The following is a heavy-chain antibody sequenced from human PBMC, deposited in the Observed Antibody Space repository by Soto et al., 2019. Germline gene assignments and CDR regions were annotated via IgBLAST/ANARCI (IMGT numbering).Heavy chain of an antibody. CDR1: GGSISSGGYS. J-gene: IGHJ4*02. V-gene: IGHV4-30-2*01. D-gene: IGHD4-17*01. CDR2: IYHSGST. Sequence: PSETLSLTCAVSGGSISSGGYSWSWIRQPPGKGLEWIGYIYHSGSTYYNPSLKSRVTISVDRSKNQLSLKLSSVTAADTAVYYCARAFYGDYFDYWGQGTLVTVSS. CDR3: ARAFYGDYFDY.